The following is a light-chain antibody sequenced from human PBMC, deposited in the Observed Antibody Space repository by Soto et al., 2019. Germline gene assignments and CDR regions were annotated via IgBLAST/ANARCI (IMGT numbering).Light chain of an antibody. CDR2: DAS. J-gene: IGKJ1*01. CDR3: QQCYMGWT. Sequence: IKMTQSPSSLSASIGDRVTITCRASQSISSYLNWYQHQPGKAPKLLIYDASTLESGVPSRFSGTGSGTEFTFSITSLQPEDFGTYYCQQCYMGWTFGQGSKVDVK. CDR1: QSISSY. V-gene: IGKV1-39*01.